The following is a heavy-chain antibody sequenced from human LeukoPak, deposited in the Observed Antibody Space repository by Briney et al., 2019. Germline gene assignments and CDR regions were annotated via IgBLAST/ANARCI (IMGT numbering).Heavy chain of an antibody. CDR2: ISSSSSYI. CDR1: GFTFSSYW. J-gene: IGHJ6*02. D-gene: IGHD3-22*01. CDR3: ARGGRVNAPLGMDV. V-gene: IGHV3-21*01. Sequence: GGSLRLSCAASGFTFSSYWMHWVRQAPGKGLEWVSSISSSSSYIYYADSVKGRFTISRDNAKNTLYLQMNSLRAEDTAVYYCARGGRVNAPLGMDVWGQGTTVTVSS.